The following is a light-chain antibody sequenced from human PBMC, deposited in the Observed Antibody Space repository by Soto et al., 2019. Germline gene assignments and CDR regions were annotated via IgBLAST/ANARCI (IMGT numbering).Light chain of an antibody. CDR3: SSYTSSSTRV. CDR2: EVT. J-gene: IGLJ1*01. Sequence: QSVLTQPASVSGSPGQSIPISCTGTSSDVGAFNYVSWYQQHPGKAPKLMIYEVTNRPSGVSNRFSGSKSGNTASLTISGLQAEDEADYYCSSYTSSSTRVFGTGTKLTVL. V-gene: IGLV2-14*01. CDR1: SSDVGAFNY.